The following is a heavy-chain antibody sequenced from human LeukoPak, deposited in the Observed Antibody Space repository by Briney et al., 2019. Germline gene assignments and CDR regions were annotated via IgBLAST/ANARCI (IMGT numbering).Heavy chain of an antibody. D-gene: IGHD3-3*01. CDR1: GGSISSSTYY. Sequence: SETLSLTCTVSGGSISSSTYYWGWIRQPPGKGLEWIGSMYYSGNTSYNPSLKSRVTISVDTSKNQFSLKLTSVTAADTAVYYCARHLYYDSWSGYSNWFDPWGQGTLVTVSS. V-gene: IGHV4-39*01. CDR3: ARHLYYDSWSGYSNWFDP. CDR2: MYYSGNT. J-gene: IGHJ5*02.